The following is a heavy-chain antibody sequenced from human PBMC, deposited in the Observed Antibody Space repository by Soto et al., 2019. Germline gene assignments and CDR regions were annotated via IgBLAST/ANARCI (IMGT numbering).Heavy chain of an antibody. V-gene: IGHV1-46*01. CDR2: INPSGGST. D-gene: IGHD1-26*01. CDR3: ASTVGATTPFDY. J-gene: IGHJ4*02. Sequence: GASVKVSCKASGYTFTSYYMHWVRQAPGQGLEWMGIINPSGGSTSYAQKFQGRVTMTRDTSTSTVYMELSSLRSEDTAVYYCASTVGATTPFDYWGQGTLVNVSS. CDR1: GYTFTSYY.